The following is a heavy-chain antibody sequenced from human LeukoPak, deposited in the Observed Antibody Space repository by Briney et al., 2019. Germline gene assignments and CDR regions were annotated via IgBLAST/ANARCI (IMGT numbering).Heavy chain of an antibody. CDR3: ARAVAKQWLVPGYWFDP. CDR2: IIPIFGTA. J-gene: IGHJ5*02. V-gene: IGHV1-69*13. CDR1: GGTFSSYA. Sequence: ASVKVSCKASGGTFSSYAISWVRRAPGQGLEWMGGIIPIFGTANYAQKFQGRVTITADESTSTAYMELSSLRSEDTAVYYCARAVAKQWLVPGYWFDPWGQGTLVTVSS. D-gene: IGHD6-19*01.